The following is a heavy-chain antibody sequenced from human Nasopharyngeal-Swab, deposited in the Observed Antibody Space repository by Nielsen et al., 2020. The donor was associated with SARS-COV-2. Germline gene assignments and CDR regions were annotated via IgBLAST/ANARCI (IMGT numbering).Heavy chain of an antibody. V-gene: IGHV3-30*18. Sequence: GESLKISCAASGFTFSSYGMHWVRQAPGKGLEWVAVISYDGSNKYYADSVKGRFTISRDNSKNTLYLQMNSLRAEDTAVYYCEKGWGGIYYFDYWGQGTLVTVSS. D-gene: IGHD7-27*01. CDR2: ISYDGSNK. CDR1: GFTFSSYG. CDR3: EKGWGGIYYFDY. J-gene: IGHJ4*02.